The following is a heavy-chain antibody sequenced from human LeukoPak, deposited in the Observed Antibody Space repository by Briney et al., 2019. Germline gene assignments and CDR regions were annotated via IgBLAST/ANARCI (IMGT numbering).Heavy chain of an antibody. V-gene: IGHV1-18*01. D-gene: IGHD1-26*01. CDR3: ARDTEWEKNPDYFDY. CDR1: GYTFTSYG. J-gene: IGHJ4*02. CDR2: ISAKNGNT. Sequence: ASVKVSCKASGYTFTSYGISWVRQAPGQGLEWMGWISAKNGNTNYAQKLQGRVTMTTDTSTSTAYMELRSLRSDDTAVHYCARDTEWEKNPDYFDYWGQGTLVTVSS.